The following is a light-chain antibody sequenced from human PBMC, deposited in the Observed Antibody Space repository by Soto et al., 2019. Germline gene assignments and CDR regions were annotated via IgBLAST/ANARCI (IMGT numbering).Light chain of an antibody. V-gene: IGKV4-1*01. CDR1: QSLLYSSNNKNY. CDR2: WAS. Sequence: DIVMTQSPDSLAVSLGERATINCKSSQSLLYSSNNKNYLAWFQQKPGQPPNLIIYWASIRESGVPDRFSGSGSGTDFTLTISSLQAEDVAVYYCHQDYDTPFTFGPGTKVDIK. CDR3: HQDYDTPFT. J-gene: IGKJ3*01.